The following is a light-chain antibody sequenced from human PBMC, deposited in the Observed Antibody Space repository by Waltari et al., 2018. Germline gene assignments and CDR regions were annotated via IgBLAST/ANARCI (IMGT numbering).Light chain of an antibody. CDR3: PHHGSLVT. Sequence: EIVLTQSPGTLSLSPGERATRTCRASQSVNSNYLTWHQQKPGQAPRLLMSGASSTATGTPSRVSASGSGKDFSLTISRPEPAEFAVYYGPHHGSLVTLGQGTRL. J-gene: IGKJ5*01. CDR2: GAS. CDR1: QSVNSNY. V-gene: IGKV3-20*01.